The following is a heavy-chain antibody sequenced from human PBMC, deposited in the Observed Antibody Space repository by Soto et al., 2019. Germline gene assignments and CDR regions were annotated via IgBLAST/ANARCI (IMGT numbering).Heavy chain of an antibody. CDR2: ISAYNGNT. CDR3: ARDLREVVVHLPFDY. V-gene: IGHV1-18*01. CDR1: GYTFTSYG. Sequence: GASVKVSCTASGYTFTSYGISCVRQAPGQGLEWMGWISAYNGNTNYAQKLQGRVTMTTDTSTSTAYMELRSLRSDDTAVYYCARDLREVVVHLPFDYWGQGTLVTVS. J-gene: IGHJ4*02. D-gene: IGHD3-22*01.